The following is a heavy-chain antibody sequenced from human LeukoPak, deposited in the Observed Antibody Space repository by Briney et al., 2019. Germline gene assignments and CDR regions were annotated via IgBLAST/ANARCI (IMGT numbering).Heavy chain of an antibody. Sequence: PSETLSLTCAVYGGSFSGYYWSWIRQPPGKGLEWIAEINHSGSTNYNPSLKSRVTISVDTSKNQFSLKLSSVTAADTAVYYCATRGYSYYYYMDVWGKGTTVTVSS. J-gene: IGHJ6*03. CDR2: INHSGST. CDR1: GGSFSGYY. CDR3: ATRGYSYYYYMDV. V-gene: IGHV4-34*01.